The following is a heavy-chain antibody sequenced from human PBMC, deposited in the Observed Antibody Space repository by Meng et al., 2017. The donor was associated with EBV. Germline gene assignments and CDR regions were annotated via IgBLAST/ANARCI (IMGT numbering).Heavy chain of an antibody. D-gene: IGHD5-12*01. Sequence: VQRVESGGGFVQPGGSLRLSCAASGFTVSSNYMSWVRQAPGKGLEWVSVIYSGGSTYYADSVKGRFTISRDNSKNTLYLQMNSLRAEDTAVYYCAKHRLGPLDYWGQGTLVTVSS. CDR1: GFTVSSNY. J-gene: IGHJ4*02. CDR2: IYSGGST. CDR3: AKHRLGPLDY. V-gene: IGHV3-53*01.